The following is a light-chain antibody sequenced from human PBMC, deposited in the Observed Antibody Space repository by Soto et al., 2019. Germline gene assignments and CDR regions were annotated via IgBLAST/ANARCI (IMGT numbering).Light chain of an antibody. J-gene: IGLJ2*01. CDR1: SSDVGGYNY. CDR2: DVT. Sequence: QSALTQPSSVSGSPGQSVTISCTGTSSDVGGYNYVSWYQQHPGKAPKLMIYDVTKRPSGVPDRFSGSKSGNTASLTISGLQAEDEADYYCCSYAGSYPVGFGGGTKLTVL. CDR3: CSYAGSYPVG. V-gene: IGLV2-11*01.